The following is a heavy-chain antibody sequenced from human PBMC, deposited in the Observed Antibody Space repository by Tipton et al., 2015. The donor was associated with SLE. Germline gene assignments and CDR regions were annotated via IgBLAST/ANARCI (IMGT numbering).Heavy chain of an antibody. CDR3: ARAPGLDRDYYYYYYMDV. D-gene: IGHD3/OR15-3a*01. CDR1: GGSFSGYY. J-gene: IGHJ6*03. CDR2: INHSGGT. V-gene: IGHV4-34*01. Sequence: TLSLTCAVYGGSFSGYYWSWIRQTPGKGLEWIGEINHSGGTNYNPSLKSRVTISVDTSKNQFSLKLSSVTAADTAVYYCARAPGLDRDYYYYYYMDVWGEGTTVTVSS.